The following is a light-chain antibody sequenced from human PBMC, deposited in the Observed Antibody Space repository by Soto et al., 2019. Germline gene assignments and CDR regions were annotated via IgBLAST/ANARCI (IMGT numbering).Light chain of an antibody. CDR3: QQYDSYPWT. CDR2: DAS. CDR1: QSINKW. Sequence: DIQMTQSPSTLSASVGDRVTITCRASQSINKWLAWYHQKPGKAPKLLIYDASSLNSGAPSRFSGRGSGTEFTLTISSVQPDDFVAYYCQQYDSYPWTFGQGTKVEIK. V-gene: IGKV1-5*01. J-gene: IGKJ1*01.